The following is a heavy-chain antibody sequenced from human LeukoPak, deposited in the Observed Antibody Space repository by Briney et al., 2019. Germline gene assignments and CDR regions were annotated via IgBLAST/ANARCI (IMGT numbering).Heavy chain of an antibody. CDR2: IYHSGST. V-gene: IGHV4-30-2*01. J-gene: IGHJ2*01. Sequence: SQTLSLTCAVSGGSISSGGYSWSWTRQPPGKGLEWIGYIYHSGSTYYNPSLKSRVTISVDRSKNQFSLKLSSVTAADTAVYYYARDAYCGGDCYRGNWYFDLWGRGTLVTVSS. CDR3: ARDAYCGGDCYRGNWYFDL. D-gene: IGHD2-21*02. CDR1: GGSISSGGYS.